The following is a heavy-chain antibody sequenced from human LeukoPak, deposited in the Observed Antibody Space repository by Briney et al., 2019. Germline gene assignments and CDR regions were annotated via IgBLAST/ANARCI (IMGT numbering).Heavy chain of an antibody. CDR2: INHSGST. J-gene: IGHJ5*02. Sequence: PGGSLRLSCAASGFTFSSYWMSWVRQAPGKGLEWIGEINHSGSTNYNPSLKSRVTISVDTSKNQFSLKLSSVTAADTAVYYCARRRGWFDPWGQGTLVTVSS. CDR1: GFTFSSYW. V-gene: IGHV4-34*01. CDR3: ARRRGWFDP.